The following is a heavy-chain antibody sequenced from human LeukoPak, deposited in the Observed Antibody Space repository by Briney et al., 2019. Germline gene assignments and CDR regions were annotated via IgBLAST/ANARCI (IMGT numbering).Heavy chain of an antibody. CDR3: ASRGYSGYDPPFYYYYYGMDV. Sequence: ASVKVSCKASGGTFSSYAISWVRQAPGQGLEWMGWISAYNGNTNYAQKLQGRVTVTTDTSTSTAYMELRSLRSEDTAVYYCASRGYSGYDPPFYYYYYGMDVWGQGTTVTVSS. D-gene: IGHD5-12*01. CDR1: GGTFSSYA. V-gene: IGHV1-18*01. CDR2: ISAYNGNT. J-gene: IGHJ6*02.